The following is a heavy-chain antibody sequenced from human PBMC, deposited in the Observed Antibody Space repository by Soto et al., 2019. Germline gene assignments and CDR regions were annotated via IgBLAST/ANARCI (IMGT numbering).Heavy chain of an antibody. CDR2: XXSXGXT. V-gene: IGHV4-4*07. Sequence: SETLSLTCTVSGGAISGYYWTWIRQSAGKGLXWXGXXXSXGXTXYXXXXQSRVTMSLDTSKNQFSLRLTSVTAAHTAVYYCARGQRFSASFDPWGQGTLVTVSS. J-gene: IGHJ5*02. CDR1: GGAISGYY. CDR3: ARGQRFSASFDP. D-gene: IGHD3-3*01.